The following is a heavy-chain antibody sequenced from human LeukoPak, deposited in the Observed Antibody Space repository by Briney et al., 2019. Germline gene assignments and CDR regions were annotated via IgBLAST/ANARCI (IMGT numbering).Heavy chain of an antibody. J-gene: IGHJ6*02. Sequence: PGGSLRLSCAASGFTFSSYAMHWVGQAPGKGLEWVAVISYDGSNKYYADSVKGRFTISRDNSKNTVYLQMNSLRAEDTAVYYCARYCSGGSCYYYYYYGMDVWGQGTTVTVSS. D-gene: IGHD2-15*01. V-gene: IGHV3-30-3*01. CDR2: ISYDGSNK. CDR3: ARYCSGGSCYYYYYYGMDV. CDR1: GFTFSSYA.